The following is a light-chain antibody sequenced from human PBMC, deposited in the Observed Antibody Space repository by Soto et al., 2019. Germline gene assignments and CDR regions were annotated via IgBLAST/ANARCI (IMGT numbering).Light chain of an antibody. CDR1: QGISNY. J-gene: IGKJ5*01. V-gene: IGKV1-27*01. CDR2: AAS. CDR3: QQRNSYPIT. Sequence: DIQMTQSPSSLSASVGDRVTITCRASQGISNYLAWYQQKPGKVPKLLIYAASSLHSGVPSRFSGRGSGTEFTLTISSLQPEDFATYYCQQRNSYPITFGQGTRLEIK.